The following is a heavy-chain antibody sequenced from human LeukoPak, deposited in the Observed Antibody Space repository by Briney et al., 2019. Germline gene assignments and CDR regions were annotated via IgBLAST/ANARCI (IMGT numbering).Heavy chain of an antibody. CDR3: ARGEVFGGNAGYFDY. CDR2: IYHSGST. CDR1: GGSISSSSYY. D-gene: IGHD4-23*01. J-gene: IGHJ4*02. Sequence: SETLSLTCTVSGGSISSSSYYWSWIRQPPGKGLEWIGYIYHSGSTYYNPSLKSRVTISVDRSKNQFSLKLSSVTAADTAVYYCARGEVFGGNAGYFDYWGQGTLVTVSS. V-gene: IGHV4-30-2*01.